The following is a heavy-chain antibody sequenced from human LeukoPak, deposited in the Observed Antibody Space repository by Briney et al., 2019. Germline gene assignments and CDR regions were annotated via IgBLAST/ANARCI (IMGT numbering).Heavy chain of an antibody. CDR3: AKDAVQRNGIYDAFDI. Sequence: GGSLRLSCAASGFTFGDYAMNWVRQAPGKGLEWVSHIGGGGDTTYYADSVKGHFTISRDNSRNMLYLQMNSLRVEDTAVFYCAKDAVQRNGIYDAFDIWGQGTMVTASS. J-gene: IGHJ3*02. CDR2: IGGGGDTT. D-gene: IGHD1-1*01. CDR1: GFTFGDYA. V-gene: IGHV3-23*01.